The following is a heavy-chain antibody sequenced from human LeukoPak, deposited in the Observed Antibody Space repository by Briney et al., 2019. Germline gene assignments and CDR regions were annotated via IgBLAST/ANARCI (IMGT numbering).Heavy chain of an antibody. J-gene: IGHJ6*03. V-gene: IGHV4-4*07. CDR1: GGSISSYY. D-gene: IGHD1-26*01. CDR3: AREPPSGTFYYYYYMDV. CDR2: IYTSGST. Sequence: SETLSLTCTVSGGSISSYYWSWIRQPAGKGLEWIGRIYTSGSTNYNSSLKGRVTISVDKSKNQLSLKLSSVTAADTAVYYCAREPPSGTFYYYYYMDVWGKGTTVTVSS.